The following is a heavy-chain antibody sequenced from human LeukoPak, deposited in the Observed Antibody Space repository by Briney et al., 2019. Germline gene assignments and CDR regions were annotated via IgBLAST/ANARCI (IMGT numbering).Heavy chain of an antibody. CDR2: ISSSGGSI. J-gene: IGHJ4*02. Sequence: PGGSLRLSCAGSKLTFSNYAMTWVRQAPGKGLEWVSTISSSGGSIFYSDSVKGRFTISRDNSRNTVYLQMNSLRAEDTAIYYCAKDYSGSWYYFDYWGQGTLVTVSS. CDR3: AKDYSGSWYYFDY. V-gene: IGHV3-23*01. CDR1: KLTFSNYA. D-gene: IGHD6-13*01.